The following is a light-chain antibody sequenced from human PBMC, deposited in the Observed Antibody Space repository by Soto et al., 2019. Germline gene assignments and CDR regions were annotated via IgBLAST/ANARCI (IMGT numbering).Light chain of an antibody. CDR2: AAS. CDR3: QQSYSTPVWT. Sequence: DIQMTQSPSSLSASVGDRVTITCRASQSISSYLNWYQQKPGKAPKLLIYAASSLRSGVPSRFSGSGSGTDFTLTISSLQPEDFATYYCQQSYSTPVWTFGQGTKVEIK. J-gene: IGKJ1*01. CDR1: QSISSY. V-gene: IGKV1-39*01.